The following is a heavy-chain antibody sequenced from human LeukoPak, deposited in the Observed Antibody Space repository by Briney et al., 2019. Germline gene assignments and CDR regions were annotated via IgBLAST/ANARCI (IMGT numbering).Heavy chain of an antibody. V-gene: IGHV1-8*01. J-gene: IGHJ4*02. CDR2: MNSNSGNT. D-gene: IGHD6-19*01. CDR3: ARGRGSGWYFDY. Sequence: ASVKVSCTASGYTFTSYDINWVRQATGQGLEWMGWMNSNSGNTGYAQKFQGRVTMTRNTSISTAYMELSSLRSEDTAVYYCARGRGSGWYFDYWGQGTLVTVSS. CDR1: GYTFTSYD.